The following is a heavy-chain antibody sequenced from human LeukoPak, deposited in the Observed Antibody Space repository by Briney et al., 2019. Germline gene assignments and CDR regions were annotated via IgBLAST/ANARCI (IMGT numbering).Heavy chain of an antibody. CDR2: INHSGST. D-gene: IGHD1-14*01. CDR3: ARPDRRFGREFDP. Sequence: SETLSLTCAVYGGSFSGYYWSWIRQPPGKGLEWIGEINHSGSTNYNPSLKSRFTISVDTSKNQFSLKLSSVTAADTAVYYCARPDRRFGREFDPWGQGTLVTVSS. V-gene: IGHV4-34*01. CDR1: GGSFSGYY. J-gene: IGHJ5*02.